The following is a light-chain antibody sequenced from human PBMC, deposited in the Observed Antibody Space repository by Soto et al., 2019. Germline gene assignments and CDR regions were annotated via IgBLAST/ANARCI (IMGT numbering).Light chain of an antibody. CDR1: QTIRNY. CDR2: DAS. Sequence: DIQMTRSPSLLSASVGARVTITCRSNQTIRNYLNWYQQKPGKAPNLLIHDASSLQNGVPSRFSGRGFGTDFTLTINDLQVADFATYYCQHSYNTPRAFGQGTKIEI. J-gene: IGKJ2*01. CDR3: QHSYNTPRA. V-gene: IGKV1-39*01.